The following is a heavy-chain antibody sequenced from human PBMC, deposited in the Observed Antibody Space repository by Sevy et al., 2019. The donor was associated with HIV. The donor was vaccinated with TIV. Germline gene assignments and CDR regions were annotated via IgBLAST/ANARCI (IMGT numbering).Heavy chain of an antibody. CDR1: GGTFGSYT. J-gene: IGHJ4*02. Sequence: ASVKVSCKASGGTFGSYTINWMRQAPGQGLEWMGRIIPVFDTTNYAQKFQGRGTFTADEPKRTAYMELSSPTSEDTAVYYCAHRRGYCDYDYEDYWGQGTLVTVSS. D-gene: IGHD5-12*01. CDR3: AHRRGYCDYDYEDY. V-gene: IGHV1-69*13. CDR2: IIPVFDTT.